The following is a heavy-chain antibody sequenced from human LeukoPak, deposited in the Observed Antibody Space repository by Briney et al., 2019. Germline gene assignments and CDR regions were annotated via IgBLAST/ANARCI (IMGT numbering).Heavy chain of an antibody. CDR3: ARDPGSYRSDY. V-gene: IGHV1-18*01. Sequence: SSVKVSCKASVGTFSSYAISWVRQAPGQGLDWMGWISTYKDNTNYAQKLQGRVTMTTDTSTSTAYMEVRSLRSNDTAVYYCARDPGSYRSDYWGQGTLVTVSS. CDR2: ISTYKDNT. J-gene: IGHJ4*02. D-gene: IGHD3-16*02. CDR1: VGTFSSYA.